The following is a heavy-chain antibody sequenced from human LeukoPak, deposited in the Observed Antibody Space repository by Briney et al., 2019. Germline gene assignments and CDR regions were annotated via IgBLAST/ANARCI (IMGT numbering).Heavy chain of an antibody. CDR2: INHSGST. J-gene: IGHJ4*02. CDR3: ARGKFAYGPYYFDY. CDR1: GGSFSGYY. Sequence: SETLSLTCAVYGGSFSGYYWSWIRQPPGKGLEWIGEINHSGSTNYNPSLKSRVTISVDTSKNQFSLKLSSVTAADTAVYYCARGKFAYGPYYFDYWGQGTLVTVSS. D-gene: IGHD2-21*01. V-gene: IGHV4-34*01.